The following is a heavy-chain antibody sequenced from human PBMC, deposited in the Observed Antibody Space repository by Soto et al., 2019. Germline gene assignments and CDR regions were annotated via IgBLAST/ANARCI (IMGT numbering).Heavy chain of an antibody. V-gene: IGHV4-34*01. J-gene: IGHJ4*02. Sequence: SETLSLTCAVYGGSFSGYYWSWIRQPPGKGLEWIGEINHSGSTNYNPSLKSRVTISVDTSKNQFSLKLSSVTAGDPAVYYWARGPLLWLGGGKGTGVTVSS. CDR2: INHSGST. D-gene: IGHD3-10*01. CDR3: ARGPLLWLG. CDR1: GGSFSGYY.